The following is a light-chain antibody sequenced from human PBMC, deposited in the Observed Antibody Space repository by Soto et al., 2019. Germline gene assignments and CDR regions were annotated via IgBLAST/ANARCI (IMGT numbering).Light chain of an antibody. CDR1: QSISSY. V-gene: IGKV1-39*01. CDR2: AAS. CDR3: QQSYSTPYT. Sequence: DIQMTQSPSSLSASVGDRVTITCRASQSISSYLNWYQQKPGEAPKLLIYAASSLQSGVPSRFSGSGSETDFTHTISSLQPEDFATYYCQQSYSTPYTFGQGTKLEIK. J-gene: IGKJ2*01.